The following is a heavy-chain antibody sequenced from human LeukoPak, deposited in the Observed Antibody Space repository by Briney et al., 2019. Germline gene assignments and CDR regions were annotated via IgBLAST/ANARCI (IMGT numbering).Heavy chain of an antibody. D-gene: IGHD3-22*01. CDR2: ISWNSGSI. J-gene: IGHJ4*02. CDR1: GSTFDDYA. V-gene: IGHV3-9*01. Sequence: GGSLRLSCAASGSTFDDYAMHWVRQAPGKGLEWVSGISWNSGSIGYADSVKGRFTISRDNAKNSLYLQMNSLRAEDTALYYCAKATYYYDSSGYYYASPLDYWGQGTLVTVSS. CDR3: AKATYYYDSSGYYYASPLDY.